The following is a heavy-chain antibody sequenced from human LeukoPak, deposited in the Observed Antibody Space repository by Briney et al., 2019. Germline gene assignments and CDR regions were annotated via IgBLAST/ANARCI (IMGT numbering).Heavy chain of an antibody. D-gene: IGHD2-2*01. V-gene: IGHV1-2*02. J-gene: IGHJ3*02. CDR2: INPNSGGT. CDR1: GYTFTGYY. CDR3: AALCSSTSCDAFDI. Sequence: ASVKVSCKASGYTFTGYYMHWVRQAPGQGLEWMGWINPNSGGTNYAQKFQGRVTMTRDTSISTAYMELSRLRPDDTAVYYCAALCSSTSCDAFDIWGQGTMVTVSS.